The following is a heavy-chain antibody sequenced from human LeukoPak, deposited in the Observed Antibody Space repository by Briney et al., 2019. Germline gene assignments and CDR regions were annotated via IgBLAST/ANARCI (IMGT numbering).Heavy chain of an antibody. J-gene: IGHJ6*02. D-gene: IGHD5-18*01. Sequence: GGSLRLSCEASGFTFSTYGMHWVRQAPGKGLEWVAGISNGGSYKYYADSVKGRFTISRDNSRNTLYLQMNSLRADDTAVYYCARDYSYGHDGGMDVWGQGTTVTVSS. CDR3: ARDYSYGHDGGMDV. V-gene: IGHV3-30*03. CDR1: GFTFSTYG. CDR2: ISNGGSYK.